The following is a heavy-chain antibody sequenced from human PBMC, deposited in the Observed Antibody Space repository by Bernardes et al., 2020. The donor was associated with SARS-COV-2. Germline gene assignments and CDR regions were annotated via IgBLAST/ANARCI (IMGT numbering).Heavy chain of an antibody. CDR1: GGTFSSFD. V-gene: IGHV1-69*10. D-gene: IGHD2-15*01. J-gene: IGHJ3*01. CDR3: ARDGIVVVPVDGFDL. Sequence: SVKVSCKASGGTFSSFDISWVRQAPGQGLQWMGGIIPIYGIPNYAQEFQDRVTITADKLTGTAYMELSSLRSEDTAVYYCARDGIVVVPVDGFDLLGPGTMVLVSS. CDR2: IIPIYGIP.